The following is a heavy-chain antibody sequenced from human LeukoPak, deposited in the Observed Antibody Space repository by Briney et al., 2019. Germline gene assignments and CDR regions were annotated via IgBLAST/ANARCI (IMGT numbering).Heavy chain of an antibody. D-gene: IGHD4-17*01. CDR1: GLNFRDSA. V-gene: IGHV3-30*04. Sequence: GGSLRLSCAASGLNFRDSAMHWVRQPPGKGREGVAVTSYDGTNKYYADSVKGRFTISRDNSKNTLYLQMNSLTLEDTAVYYCAADYGDYLSPSDWGQGTLVTVSS. J-gene: IGHJ4*02. CDR3: AADYGDYLSPSD. CDR2: TSYDGTNK.